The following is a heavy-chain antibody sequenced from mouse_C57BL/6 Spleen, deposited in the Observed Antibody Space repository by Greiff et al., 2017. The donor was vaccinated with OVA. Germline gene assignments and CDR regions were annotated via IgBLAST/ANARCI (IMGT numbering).Heavy chain of an antibody. Sequence: QVQLKQSGAELVRPGASVKLSCKASGYTFTDYYINWVKQRPGQGLEWIARIYPGSGNTYYNEKFKGKATLTAEKSSSTAYMQLSSLTSEDSAVYFCAREGRIYYDYEGYAMDYWGQGTSVTVSS. J-gene: IGHJ4*01. CDR2: IYPGSGNT. CDR3: AREGRIYYDYEGYAMDY. CDR1: GYTFTDYY. V-gene: IGHV1-76*01. D-gene: IGHD2-4*01.